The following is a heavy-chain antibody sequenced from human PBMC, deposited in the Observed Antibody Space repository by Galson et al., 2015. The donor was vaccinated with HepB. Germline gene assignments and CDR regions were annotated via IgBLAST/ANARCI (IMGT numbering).Heavy chain of an antibody. V-gene: IGHV1-58*01. J-gene: IGHJ4*02. CDR2: VRAGSSYT. CDR3: AADRTGRGTRFDN. CDR1: GFSFSNSA. Sequence: SVKVSCKASGFSFSNSAVKWVRQARGQRLEWIAWVRAGSSYTDYAQTFRGRVSLIKDISTTTAYLDLSSLTSEDTAVYYCAADRTGRGTRFDNLGQVTLVTVSS.